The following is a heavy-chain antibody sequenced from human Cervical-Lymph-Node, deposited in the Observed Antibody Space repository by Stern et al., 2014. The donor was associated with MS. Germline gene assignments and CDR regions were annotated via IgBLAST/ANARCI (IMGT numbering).Heavy chain of an antibody. CDR3: ARGGHCSSTSCFGRIYFDF. V-gene: IGHV1-3*01. CDR1: GYTFTNYA. J-gene: IGHJ4*02. CDR2: ITAGNGDR. D-gene: IGHD2-2*01. Sequence: VQLVQSGAEVKEPGASVKLSCKASGYTFTNYAIHWVRQAPGQRLEWMGRITAGNGDRRYSQRFQGRVTITMDTSATAAAMELSSLTSDDTAVYYCARGGHCSSTSCFGRIYFDFWGQGTLVTVSS.